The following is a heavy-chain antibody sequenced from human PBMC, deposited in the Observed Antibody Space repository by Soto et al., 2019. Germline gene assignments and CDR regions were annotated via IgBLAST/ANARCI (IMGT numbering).Heavy chain of an antibody. CDR1: GGSISSYY. V-gene: IGHV4-59*01. CDR2: IYYSGST. J-gene: IGHJ4*02. D-gene: IGHD6-19*01. Sequence: NPSETLSLTCTVSGGSISSYYWSWMRQPPGKGLEWIGYIYYSGSTNYNPSLKSRVTISVDTSKNQFSLKLSSVTAADTAVYYCARTLYSSGWYFDYWGQGTLVTVSS. CDR3: ARTLYSSGWYFDY.